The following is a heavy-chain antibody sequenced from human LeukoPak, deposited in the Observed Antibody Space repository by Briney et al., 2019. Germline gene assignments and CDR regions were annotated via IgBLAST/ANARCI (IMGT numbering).Heavy chain of an antibody. CDR1: GFNFSSYE. D-gene: IGHD1-26*01. Sequence: HPGGSLRLSCAASGFNFSSYEMIWVRQAPGKGLEWVSYISSSGSTIYYADSVKGRFTISRDNAKNSLYLQMNSLRVEDTAVYYCARSCWEKNGWFDPWGQGTLVTASS. CDR2: ISSSGSTI. J-gene: IGHJ5*02. CDR3: ARSCWEKNGWFDP. V-gene: IGHV3-48*03.